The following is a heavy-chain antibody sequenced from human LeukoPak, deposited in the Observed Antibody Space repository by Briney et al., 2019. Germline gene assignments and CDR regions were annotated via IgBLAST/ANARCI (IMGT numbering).Heavy chain of an antibody. CDR3: ARWDFDY. V-gene: IGHV4-59*11. J-gene: IGHJ4*02. CDR1: GGSLSPLY. CDR2: IYYSGTT. Sequence: SETLSLTCPVAGGSLSPLYWGWIRQPPGKVMEFNGYIYYSGTTTYNPSLRSRVPLSVNTSKNQFSLKLSSVTAADTAVYYWARWDFDYWGQGTLVTVSS.